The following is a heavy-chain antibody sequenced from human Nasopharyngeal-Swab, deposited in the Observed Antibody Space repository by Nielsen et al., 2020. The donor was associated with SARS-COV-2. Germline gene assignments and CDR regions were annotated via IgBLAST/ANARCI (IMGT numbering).Heavy chain of an antibody. CDR3: ARAVVWVGAAPSAVWGYFDY. J-gene: IGHJ4*02. Sequence: RQAPGKGLEWIGYIYYSGSTYYNPSLKSRVIISVDTSKNQFSLKLSSVTAADTAVYYCARAVVWVGAAPSAVWGYFDYWGQGTLVTVSS. CDR2: IYYSGST. V-gene: IGHV4-30-4*01. D-gene: IGHD2-15*01.